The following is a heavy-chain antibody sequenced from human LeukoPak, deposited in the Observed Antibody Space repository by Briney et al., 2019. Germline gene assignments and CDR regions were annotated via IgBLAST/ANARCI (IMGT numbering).Heavy chain of an antibody. CDR1: GGSISSYY. V-gene: IGHV4-59*01. J-gene: IGHJ6*03. Sequence: PSETLSLTCTVSGGSISSYYWSWIRQPPGKGLEWIGYIYYSGSTNYNPSLKSRVTISVDTSKNQFSLKLSSVTAADTAVYYCARGLNGDQYYYYYYTDVWGKGTTVTVSS. CDR2: IYYSGST. D-gene: IGHD4-17*01. CDR3: ARGLNGDQYYYYYYTDV.